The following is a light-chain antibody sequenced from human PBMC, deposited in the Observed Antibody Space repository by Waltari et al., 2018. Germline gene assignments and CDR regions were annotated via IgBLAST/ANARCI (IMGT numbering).Light chain of an antibody. CDR3: QQYNSFSRT. Sequence: DIQMPQSPSTLSAPIGNRVTIPCRASQSISSSLAWYQQNPGKAPKLLIYKASTLEGGVPSRFSGSGSGTEFTLTISSLQPGDFATYYCQQYNSFSRTFGQGTKVDIK. V-gene: IGKV1-5*03. CDR2: KAS. J-gene: IGKJ1*01. CDR1: QSISSS.